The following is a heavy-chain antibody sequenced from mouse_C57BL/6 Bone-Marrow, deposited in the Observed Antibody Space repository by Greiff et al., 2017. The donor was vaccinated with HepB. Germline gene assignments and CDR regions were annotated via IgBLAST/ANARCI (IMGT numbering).Heavy chain of an antibody. D-gene: IGHD2-3*01. CDR2: IYPGSGST. Sequence: QLQQPGAELVKPGASVKMSCKASGYTFTSYWITWVKQRPGQGLEWIGDIYPGSGSTNYNEKFKSKATLTVDKSSSTAYMQLSSLTSEDSAVYYCARYYDGYYWWYFDVWGTGTTVTVSS. CDR1: GYTFTSYW. J-gene: IGHJ1*03. CDR3: ARYYDGYYWWYFDV. V-gene: IGHV1-55*01.